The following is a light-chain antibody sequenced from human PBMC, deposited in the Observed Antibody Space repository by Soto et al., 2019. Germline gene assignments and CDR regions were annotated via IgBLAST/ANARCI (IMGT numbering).Light chain of an antibody. CDR1: QSLNSR. V-gene: IGKV1-5*01. CDR3: QPYNNWPLT. J-gene: IGKJ4*01. Sequence: DIQLTQSPSTLSASVGDRVTLTCRASQSLNSRLAWYQQRPGKAPKLLIYDASTLESGVPSRFSGSGSGTDFTLTINSLQSEDFAVYYCQPYNNWPLTFGGGTKVDIK. CDR2: DAS.